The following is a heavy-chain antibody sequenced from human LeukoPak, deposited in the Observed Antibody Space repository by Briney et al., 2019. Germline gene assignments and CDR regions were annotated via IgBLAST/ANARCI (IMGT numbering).Heavy chain of an antibody. Sequence: GGSLRLSCAASGFSFRNYAMSWVRQASGKGLEWVSSISDSGGATYYADSVKGRFTISRGNSRNTLYLQLNSLGADDTAVYYCAKIAPWGAVTTTDGFDYWGQGTLVTVSS. CDR2: ISDSGGAT. CDR3: AKIAPWGAVTTTDGFDY. D-gene: IGHD4-17*01. V-gene: IGHV3-23*01. CDR1: GFSFRNYA. J-gene: IGHJ4*02.